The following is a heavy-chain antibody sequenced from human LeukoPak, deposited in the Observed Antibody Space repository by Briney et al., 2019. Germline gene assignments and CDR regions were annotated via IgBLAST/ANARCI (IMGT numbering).Heavy chain of an antibody. D-gene: IGHD3-22*01. Sequence: PGRSLGLSCAASGFTFSSYAMHWVRQAPGKGLEWVAVISYDGSNKYYADSVKGRFTISRDNSKNTLYLQMNSLRAEDTAVYYCAREGGYYEIRNWSDPWGQGTLVTVSS. CDR3: AREGGYYEIRNWSDP. J-gene: IGHJ5*02. V-gene: IGHV3-30-3*01. CDR1: GFTFSSYA. CDR2: ISYDGSNK.